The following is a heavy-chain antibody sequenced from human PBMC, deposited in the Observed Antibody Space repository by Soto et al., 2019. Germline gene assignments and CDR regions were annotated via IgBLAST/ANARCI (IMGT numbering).Heavy chain of an antibody. CDR2: ISYDGSNK. CDR3: AKNIVATDYYYGMDV. CDR1: GFTFSSYG. V-gene: IGHV3-30*18. D-gene: IGHD5-12*01. J-gene: IGHJ6*02. Sequence: GGSLRLSCGAFGFTFSSYGMHWVRQAPGKGLEWVAVISYDGSNKYYADSVKGRFTISRDNSKNTLYLQMNSLRAEDTAVYYCAKNIVATDYYYGMDVWGQGTTVTVSS.